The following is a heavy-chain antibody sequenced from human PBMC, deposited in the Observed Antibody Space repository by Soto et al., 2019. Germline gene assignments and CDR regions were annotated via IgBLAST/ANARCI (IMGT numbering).Heavy chain of an antibody. CDR1: GFTFDDYT. V-gene: IGHV3-43*01. CDR2: ISWDGGST. Sequence: PGGSLRLSCAASGFTFDDYTMHWVRQAPGKGLEWVSLISWDGGSTYYADSVKGRFTISRDNSKNSLYLQMNSLRTEDTALYYLAKDSPCSSTSCYFDYWAQGTLLTVSS. J-gene: IGHJ4*02. D-gene: IGHD2-2*01. CDR3: AKDSPCSSTSCYFDY.